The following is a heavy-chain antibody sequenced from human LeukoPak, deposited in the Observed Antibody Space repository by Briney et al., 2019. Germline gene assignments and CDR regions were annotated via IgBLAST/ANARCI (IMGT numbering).Heavy chain of an antibody. CDR2: IIPILGIA. V-gene: IGHV1-69*04. J-gene: IGHJ4*02. Sequence: ASVKVSCKASGYTFTSYDINWVRQAPGQGLEWMGRIIPILGIANYAQKFQGRVTITADKSTSTAYMELSSLRSEDTAVYYCASIRKYYDFWSGYALDYWGQGTLVTVSS. CDR1: GYTFTSYD. D-gene: IGHD3-3*01. CDR3: ASIRKYYDFWSGYALDY.